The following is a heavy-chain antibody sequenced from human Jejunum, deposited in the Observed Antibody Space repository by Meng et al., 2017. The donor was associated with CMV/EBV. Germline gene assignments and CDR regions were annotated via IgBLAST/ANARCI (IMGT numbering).Heavy chain of an antibody. CDR1: GFTFSSYA. D-gene: IGHD3-16*02. J-gene: IGHJ4*02. V-gene: IGHV3-23*01. Sequence: SWGFRFAASGFTFSSYAMSWVRQAPGKGHEWISAISGSGGSTCYADSVKGRFTISRDNSKNTLYLQMNSLRADDTAVYYCAKLSPNWGQGTLVTVSS. CDR3: AKLSPN. CDR2: ISGSGGST.